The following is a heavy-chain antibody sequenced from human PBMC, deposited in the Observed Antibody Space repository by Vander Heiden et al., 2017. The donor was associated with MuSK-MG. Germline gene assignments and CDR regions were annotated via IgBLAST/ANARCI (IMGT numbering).Heavy chain of an antibody. CDR2: ISGSGGST. D-gene: IGHD2-15*01. Sequence: EAQPLESGGALVQPGGSLRRSCAASGFTFSSYAMSWVRQAPGKGLEWVSAISGSGGSTYYADSVKGRFTISRDNSKNTLYLQMNSLRAEDTAVYYCAKARVVAATPNDYWGQGTLVTVSS. CDR1: GFTFSSYA. V-gene: IGHV3-23*01. CDR3: AKARVVAATPNDY. J-gene: IGHJ4*02.